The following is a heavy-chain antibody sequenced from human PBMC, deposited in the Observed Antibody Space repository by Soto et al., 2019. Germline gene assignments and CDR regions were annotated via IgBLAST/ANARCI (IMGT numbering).Heavy chain of an antibody. CDR2: IWYDGSNK. J-gene: IGHJ4*02. V-gene: IGHV3-33*01. CDR1: GFTFSSYG. Sequence: GGSLRLSCAASGFTFSSYGMHWVRQAPGKGLEWVAVIWYDGSNKYYADSVKGRFTISRDNSKNTLYLQMTSLRAEDTAVYYCARDLHDSSGYPFFDYWGQGTLVTVSS. CDR3: ARDLHDSSGYPFFDY. D-gene: IGHD3-22*01.